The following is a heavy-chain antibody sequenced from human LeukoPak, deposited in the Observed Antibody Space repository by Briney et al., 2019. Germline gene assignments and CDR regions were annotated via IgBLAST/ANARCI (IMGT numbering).Heavy chain of an antibody. CDR2: INHSGST. CDR1: GGSFSGYY. Sequence: SETLSLTCAVYGGSFSGYYWSWIRQPPGKGLEWIGEINHSGSTNYNPSLKSRVTISVDTSKNQFSLKLSSVTAADTAVYYCARGEIVVVVAATAPKKRRGWFDPWGQGTLVTVSS. D-gene: IGHD2-15*01. CDR3: ARGEIVVVVAATAPKKRRGWFDP. V-gene: IGHV4-34*01. J-gene: IGHJ5*02.